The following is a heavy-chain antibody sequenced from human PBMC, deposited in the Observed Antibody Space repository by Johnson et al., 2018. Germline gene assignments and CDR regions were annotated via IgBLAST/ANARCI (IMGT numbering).Heavy chain of an antibody. CDR3: ARDPPWDNDPFDI. CDR2: IKEDGSEK. Sequence: VQLVQSGGGLVQPGGSLRLSCAASGFTFSSYWMRWVRQAPGKGLAWVANIKEDGSEKYYVDSVKGRFTTARDNATNSLYLQMNSLRGEDPAVYYCARDPPWDNDPFDIWGQGTMVTVSS. V-gene: IGHV3-7*01. J-gene: IGHJ3*02. CDR1: GFTFSSYW. D-gene: IGHD1-26*01.